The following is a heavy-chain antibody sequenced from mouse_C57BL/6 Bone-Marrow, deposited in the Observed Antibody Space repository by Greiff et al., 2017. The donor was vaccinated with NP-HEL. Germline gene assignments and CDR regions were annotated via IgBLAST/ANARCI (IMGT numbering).Heavy chain of an antibody. D-gene: IGHD2-1*01. Sequence: EVLRVESGGDLVKPGGSLKLSCAASGFTFSSYAMSWVRQTPDKRLEWVATISSGGGYTYYPDSVKGRFTISRDNAKNTLYLQMSSLKAEDTAMYYCARHGGYYGNFDYWGQGTTLTVSS. V-gene: IGHV5-6*01. J-gene: IGHJ2*01. CDR2: ISSGGGYT. CDR3: ARHGGYYGNFDY. CDR1: GFTFSSYA.